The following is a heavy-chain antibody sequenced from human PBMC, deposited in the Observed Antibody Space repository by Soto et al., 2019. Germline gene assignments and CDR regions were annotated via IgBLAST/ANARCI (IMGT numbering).Heavy chain of an antibody. CDR3: AKDKRGPTSLAYHGMDV. V-gene: IGHV3-23*01. Sequence: GGSLRLSCAASGFTFSSYAMSWVRQAPGKGLGWVSAISGSGGSTYYADSVKGRFTISRDNSKNTLYLQMNSLRAEDTAVYYCAKDKRGPTSLAYHGMDVWGQGSTVTVSS. CDR2: ISGSGGST. J-gene: IGHJ6*02. CDR1: GFTFSSYA. D-gene: IGHD2-2*01.